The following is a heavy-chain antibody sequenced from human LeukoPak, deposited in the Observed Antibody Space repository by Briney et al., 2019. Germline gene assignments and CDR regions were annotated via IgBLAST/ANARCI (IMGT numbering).Heavy chain of an antibody. CDR3: ARGYYDSSGYYSDTTTDYYYYMDV. Sequence: GESLKISCKGSGYSFTSYWIGWVRQMPGKGLEWMGIIYPGDSDTRYSPSFQGQVTISADKSISTAYLQWSSLKASDTAMYYCARGYYDSSGYYSDTTTDYYYYMDVWGKGTTVTVSS. CDR2: IYPGDSDT. V-gene: IGHV5-51*01. D-gene: IGHD3-22*01. CDR1: GYSFTSYW. J-gene: IGHJ6*03.